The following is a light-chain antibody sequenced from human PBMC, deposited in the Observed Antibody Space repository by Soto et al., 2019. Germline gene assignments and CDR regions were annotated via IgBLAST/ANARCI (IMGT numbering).Light chain of an antibody. CDR1: SSDVGGYDY. CDR3: CAYVSSSRTYV. CDR2: EVN. V-gene: IGLV2-14*01. Sequence: QSALTQPASVSGSPGQSITISCTGTSSDVGGYDYVSWYQLHPGKAPKLMVFEVNNRPSGVSYRFSGSKSGNTASLTISGLQAEDEADYYCCAYVSSSRTYVFGTGTKLTVL. J-gene: IGLJ1*01.